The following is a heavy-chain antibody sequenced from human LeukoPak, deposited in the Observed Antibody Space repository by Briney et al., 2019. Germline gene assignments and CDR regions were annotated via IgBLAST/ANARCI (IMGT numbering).Heavy chain of an antibody. V-gene: IGHV3-23*01. CDR1: GFTFSSYA. D-gene: IGHD3-10*01. CDR2: ISGSGGST. Sequence: PGGSLRLSCAASGFTFSSYAMNWVRQAPGKGLEWVSAISGSGGSTYYADSVKGRFTISRDNSKNTLYLQMNSLRAEDTAVYYCAKDAVAITMVRGVMDYWGQGTLVTVSS. CDR3: AKDAVAITMVRGVMDY. J-gene: IGHJ4*02.